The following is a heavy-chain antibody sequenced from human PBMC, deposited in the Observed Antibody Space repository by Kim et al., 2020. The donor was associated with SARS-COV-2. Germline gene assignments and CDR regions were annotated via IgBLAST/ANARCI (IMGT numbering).Heavy chain of an antibody. CDR1: GGSISSSSYY. D-gene: IGHD3-10*01. Sequence: SETLSLTCTVSGGSISSSSYYWGWIRQPPGKGLEWIGSIYYSGSTYYNPSLKSRVTISVDTSKNHFSLKLSSVTAADTAVYYCARHYYGSGSYFFDYWGHGALLT. J-gene: IGHJ4*01. CDR3: ARHYYGSGSYFFDY. CDR2: IYYSGST. V-gene: IGHV4-39*01.